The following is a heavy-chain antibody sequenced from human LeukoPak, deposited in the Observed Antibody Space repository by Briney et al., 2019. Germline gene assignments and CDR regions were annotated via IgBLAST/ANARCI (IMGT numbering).Heavy chain of an antibody. D-gene: IGHD3-9*01. CDR3: ATHRVLRYFDWLPHLDS. V-gene: IGHV4-31*03. CDR2: IYYSGST. J-gene: IGHJ4*02. Sequence: SETLSLTCTVSGGSISSGGYYWSWIRQHPGKGLEWNGYIYYSGSTYYNPSLKGRVTISVDTSKNQFSLKLSSVTAADPAVYYYATHRVLRYFDWLPHLDSWGQGTLVTVSS. CDR1: GGSISSGGYY.